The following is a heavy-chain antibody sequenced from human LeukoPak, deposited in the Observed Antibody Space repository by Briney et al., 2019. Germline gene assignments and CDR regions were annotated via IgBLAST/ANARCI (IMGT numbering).Heavy chain of an antibody. CDR2: IYYSGST. Sequence: SETLSLTCTVSGGSISSYYWSWIRQPPGKGLEWIGYIYYSGSTNYNPSLKSRVTISVDTSKNQFSLKLSSVTAADTAVYYCASFLDFWSGYYKGFDPWGQGTLVTVSS. CDR1: GGSISSYY. J-gene: IGHJ5*02. D-gene: IGHD3-3*01. V-gene: IGHV4-59*12. CDR3: ASFLDFWSGYYKGFDP.